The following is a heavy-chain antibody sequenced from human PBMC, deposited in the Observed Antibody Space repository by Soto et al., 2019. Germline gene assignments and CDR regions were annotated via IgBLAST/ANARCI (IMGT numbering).Heavy chain of an antibody. D-gene: IGHD6-13*01. CDR3: AREGAYSSPTNWFDP. CDR2: IYYRGST. CDR1: GGSSSSNFHY. J-gene: IGHJ5*02. Sequence: PXETLSLTCTVSGGSSSSNFHYRGWTRQPPGKGLEWIGSIYYRGSTYYNPSLKSRVTISADTSKNQFSLKLSSVTAADTAVYYCAREGAYSSPTNWFDPWGQGTLVTVS. V-gene: IGHV4-39*02.